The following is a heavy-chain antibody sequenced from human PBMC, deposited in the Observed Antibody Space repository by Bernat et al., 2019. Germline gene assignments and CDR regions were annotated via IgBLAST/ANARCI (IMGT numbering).Heavy chain of an antibody. J-gene: IGHJ4*02. CDR1: GGSISSYY. CDR3: ARGLYDFWSGYFDY. D-gene: IGHD3-3*01. V-gene: IGHV4-59*01. Sequence: QVQLQESGPGLVKPSETLSLTCTVSGGSISSYYWIWIRQPPGKGLEWIWYIYYSGSTNYNPSLKSRVTISVDTSKNQFSLKLSSVTAADTAVYYCARGLYDFWSGYFDYWGQGTLVTVYS. CDR2: IYYSGST.